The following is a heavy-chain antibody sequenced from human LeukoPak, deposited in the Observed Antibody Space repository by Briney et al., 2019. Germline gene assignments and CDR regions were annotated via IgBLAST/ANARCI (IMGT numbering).Heavy chain of an antibody. CDR1: GGSMSSYY. J-gene: IGHJ4*02. CDR2: IYASGST. Sequence: PSETLSLTCTVSGGSMSSYYWSWIRQPAGKGLEWIGRIYASGSTYYTPSLKSRVTMSVDTSKNQFSLKLTSVTAADTAVYYCARDVDTFFDYWGQGTLVTVSS. D-gene: IGHD5-18*01. V-gene: IGHV4-4*07. CDR3: ARDVDTFFDY.